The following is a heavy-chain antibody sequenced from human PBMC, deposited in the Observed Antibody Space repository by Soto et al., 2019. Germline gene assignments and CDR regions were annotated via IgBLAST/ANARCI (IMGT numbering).Heavy chain of an antibody. CDR2: ITTHNENT. Sequence: ASVKVSCKASGYTFISYGIGWVRQAPGQGLEWKGRITTHNENTNYAQQFQGRVTFTTDTSTSTAYMELRDLTSDDTAVYYCARVYSSGWKGLGYWGQGTLVTVSS. CDR3: ARVYSSGWKGLGY. CDR1: GYTFISYG. D-gene: IGHD6-19*01. J-gene: IGHJ4*02. V-gene: IGHV1-18*01.